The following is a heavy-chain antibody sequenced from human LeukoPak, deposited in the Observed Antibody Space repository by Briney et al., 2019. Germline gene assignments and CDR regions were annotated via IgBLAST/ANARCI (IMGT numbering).Heavy chain of an antibody. Sequence: GGSLRLSCAASGFTFSSYSMNWVRQAPGKGLEWVSYISSSGGTIYYADSVKGRFTISRDNAKNSLYLQMNSLRAEDTAVYYCARDGVTTMTKAQNWFDPWGQGTLVTVSS. CDR3: ARDGVTTMTKAQNWFDP. J-gene: IGHJ5*02. D-gene: IGHD4-17*01. V-gene: IGHV3-48*01. CDR2: ISSSGGTI. CDR1: GFTFSSYS.